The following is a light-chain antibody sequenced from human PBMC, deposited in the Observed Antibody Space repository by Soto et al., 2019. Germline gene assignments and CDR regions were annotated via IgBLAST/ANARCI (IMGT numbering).Light chain of an antibody. V-gene: IGKV3-11*01. CDR2: DAS. J-gene: IGKJ3*01. CDR1: RSVSSY. CDR3: QQYHNIPLT. Sequence: EIVLTQSPATLSLSPGERATLSCRASRSVSSYLAWYQQKPGQAPRLLIYDASKRATGIPARFSGSGFGTDYTLTISSLEPEDFALYYCQQYHNIPLTFGPGTKVDF.